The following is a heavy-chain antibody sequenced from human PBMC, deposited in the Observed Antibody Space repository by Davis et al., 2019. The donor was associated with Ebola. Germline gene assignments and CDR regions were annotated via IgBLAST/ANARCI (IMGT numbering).Heavy chain of an antibody. CDR3: AREAGSGWANWFDP. Sequence: GESLKISCAASGFTFSSYGMHWVRQAPGKGLEWVANIKQDGSEKYYVDSVKGRFTISRDNAKNSLYLQMNSLRAEDTAVYYCAREAGSGWANWFDPWGQGTLVTVSS. CDR1: GFTFSSYG. CDR2: IKQDGSEK. J-gene: IGHJ5*02. V-gene: IGHV3-7*01. D-gene: IGHD6-19*01.